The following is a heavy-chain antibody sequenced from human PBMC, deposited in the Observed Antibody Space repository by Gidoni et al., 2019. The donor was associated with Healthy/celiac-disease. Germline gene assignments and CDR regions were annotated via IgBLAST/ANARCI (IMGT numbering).Heavy chain of an antibody. J-gene: IGHJ4*02. CDR2: ISSSSSYI. CDR3: ARDHRAYGLDY. V-gene: IGHV3-21*01. Sequence: EVQLVESGGGLVKPGGSLRLSCAASGFTFSCYSMNWVRQAPGKGLEWVSSISSSSSYIYYADSVKGRFIISRDNAKNSLYLQMNSLRAEDTAVYYCARDHRAYGLDYWGQGTLVTVSS. D-gene: IGHD4-17*01. CDR1: GFTFSCYS.